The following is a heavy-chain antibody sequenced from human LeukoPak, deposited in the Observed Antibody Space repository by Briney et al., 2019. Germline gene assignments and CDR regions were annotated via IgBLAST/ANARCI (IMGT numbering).Heavy chain of an antibody. CDR1: GGSISSGSYY. Sequence: SQTLSLTCTVSGGSISSGSYYWSWIRQPAGKGLEWIVRIYTSGSTNYNPSLKSRVTISVDTSKNQFSLKLSSVTAADTAVYYCARERYRMTLGYYMDVWGKGTTVTISS. J-gene: IGHJ6*03. D-gene: IGHD2-15*01. CDR2: IYTSGST. CDR3: ARERYRMTLGYYMDV. V-gene: IGHV4-61*02.